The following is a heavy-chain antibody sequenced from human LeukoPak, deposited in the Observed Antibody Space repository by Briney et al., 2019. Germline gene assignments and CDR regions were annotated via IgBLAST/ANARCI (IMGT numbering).Heavy chain of an antibody. D-gene: IGHD4-23*01. CDR1: GFTFSSYW. V-gene: IGHV3-74*01. Sequence: ETGGSLRLSCAASGFTFSSYWMHWVRQAPGKGLVWVSRIHNDGSTTNCADSVKGRFTISRDTAKNTLYLQMNSLRAEDTAVYYCARGRWDFDYWGQGTLVTVSS. J-gene: IGHJ4*02. CDR3: ARGRWDFDY. CDR2: IHNDGSTT.